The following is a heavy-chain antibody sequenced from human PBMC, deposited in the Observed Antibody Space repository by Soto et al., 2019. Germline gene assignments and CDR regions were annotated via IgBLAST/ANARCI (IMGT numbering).Heavy chain of an antibody. CDR2: IYHIGDT. CDR3: AAGGGLPRYY. Sequence: QLQLQESGSGLVKPSQTLSLTCAVSGGSISSGGYSWSWIRQPPGEGLEWIGYIYHIGDTYYNPSLKSRATISVDRSKNQFSLKLSSVTAADTAVYYCAAGGGLPRYYWGQGTLVTVSS. V-gene: IGHV4-30-2*01. J-gene: IGHJ4*02. D-gene: IGHD5-12*01. CDR1: GGSISSGGYS.